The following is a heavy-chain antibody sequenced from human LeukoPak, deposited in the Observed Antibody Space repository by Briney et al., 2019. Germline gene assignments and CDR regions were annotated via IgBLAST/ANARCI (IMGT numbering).Heavy chain of an antibody. CDR2: ISYDGSNK. CDR1: GFTFSSYS. Sequence: GRSLRLSCAASGFTFSSYSMHWVRQAPGKGLEWVAVISYDGSNKYYADSVKGRFTISRDNSKNTLYLQMNSLRAEDTAVYYYARNKIRKPLCMDVWGQGTTVTVSS. J-gene: IGHJ6*02. CDR3: ARNKIRKPLCMDV. V-gene: IGHV3-30*03. D-gene: IGHD3-16*01.